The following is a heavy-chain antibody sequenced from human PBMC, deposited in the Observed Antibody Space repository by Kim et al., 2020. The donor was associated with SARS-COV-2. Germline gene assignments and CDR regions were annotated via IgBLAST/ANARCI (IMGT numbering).Heavy chain of an antibody. CDR3: TRDDFWSGYYAY. Sequence: EYAASMKGRFTISRDDSKSIAYRQMNSLKTEHTAVYYCTRDDFWSGYYAYWGQGTLVTVSS. D-gene: IGHD3-3*01. J-gene: IGHJ4*02. V-gene: IGHV3-49*02.